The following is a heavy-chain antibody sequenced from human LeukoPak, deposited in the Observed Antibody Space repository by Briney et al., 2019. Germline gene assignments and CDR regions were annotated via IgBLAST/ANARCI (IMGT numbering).Heavy chain of an antibody. Sequence: ASVKVSCKASGYTFTGYYMHWVRQAPGQGLEWMGWINPNSGGTNYAQKFQGRVTMTRDTSISTAYMELSRLRSDDTAVYYCARVNGVGATLWFHPWGQGTLVTVSS. V-gene: IGHV1-2*02. CDR3: ARVNGVGATLWFHP. D-gene: IGHD1-26*01. J-gene: IGHJ5*02. CDR1: GYTFTGYY. CDR2: INPNSGGT.